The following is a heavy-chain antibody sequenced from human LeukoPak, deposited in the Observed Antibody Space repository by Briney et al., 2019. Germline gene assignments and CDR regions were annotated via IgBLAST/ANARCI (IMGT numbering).Heavy chain of an antibody. V-gene: IGHV1-69*04. J-gene: IGHJ4*02. CDR3: ARDGGASGYSYGYTPLDY. CDR2: IIPILGIA. Sequence: SVKVSCKASGGTFSSYTISWVRQAPGQGLEWMGRIIPILGIANCAQKFQGRVTITADKSTSTAYMELSSLRSEDTAVYYCARDGGASGYSYGYTPLDYWGQGTLVTVSS. D-gene: IGHD5-18*01. CDR1: GGTFSSYT.